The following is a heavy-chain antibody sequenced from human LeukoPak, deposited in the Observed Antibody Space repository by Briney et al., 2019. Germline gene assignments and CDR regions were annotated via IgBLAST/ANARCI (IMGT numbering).Heavy chain of an antibody. Sequence: SVKVSCKASGGTFSSYAISWVRQAPGQGLEWMGGIIPIFGTANYAQKFQGRVTITADESTSTAYMELNSLRSEDTAVYYCARGIAASGGFDPWGQGTLVTVSS. V-gene: IGHV1-69*13. CDR1: GGTFSSYA. CDR3: ARGIAASGGFDP. J-gene: IGHJ5*02. CDR2: IIPIFGTA. D-gene: IGHD6-13*01.